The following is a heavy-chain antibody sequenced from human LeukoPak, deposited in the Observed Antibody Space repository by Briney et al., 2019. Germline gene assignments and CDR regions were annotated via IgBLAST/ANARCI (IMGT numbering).Heavy chain of an antibody. CDR3: ARTYYYDSSGYYYNWFDP. J-gene: IGHJ5*02. CDR1: GYTFTSYG. CDR2: ISAYNGNT. V-gene: IGHV1-18*01. D-gene: IGHD3-22*01. Sequence: ASVKVSCMASGYTFTSYGISWVRQAPGQGLEWMGWISAYNGNTNYAQKLQGRVTMTTDTSTSTAYMELRSLRSDDTAVYYCARTYYYDSSGYYYNWFDPWGQGTLVTVSS.